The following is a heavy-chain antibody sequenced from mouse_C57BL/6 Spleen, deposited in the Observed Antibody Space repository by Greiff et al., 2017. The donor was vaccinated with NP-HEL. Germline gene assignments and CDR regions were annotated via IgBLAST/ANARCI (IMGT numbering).Heavy chain of an antibody. J-gene: IGHJ4*01. D-gene: IGHD2-4*01. CDR3: ARRRYYDYDEDYAMDY. Sequence: VQLKQSGPELVKPGASVKIPCKASGYTFTDYNMDWVKQSHGKSLEWIGDINPNNGGTIYNQKFKGKATLTVDKSCSTAYMELRSLTSEDTAVYYCARRRYYDYDEDYAMDYWGQGTSVTVSS. CDR2: INPNNGGT. CDR1: GYTFTDYN. V-gene: IGHV1-18*01.